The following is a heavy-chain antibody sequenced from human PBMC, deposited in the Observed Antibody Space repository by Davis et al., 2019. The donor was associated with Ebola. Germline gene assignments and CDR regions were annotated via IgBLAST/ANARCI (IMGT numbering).Heavy chain of an antibody. CDR3: ARMGYCSSTSSPESVYYGMDV. CDR1: GFTFSSYS. Sequence: PGGSLRLSCAASGFTFSSYSMNWVRQAPGKGLEWVSYISSSSSTIYYADSVKGRFTISRDNAKNSLYLQMNSLRDEDTAVYYCARMGYCSSTSSPESVYYGMDVWGQGTTVTVSS. D-gene: IGHD2-2*01. CDR2: ISSSSSTI. J-gene: IGHJ6*02. V-gene: IGHV3-48*02.